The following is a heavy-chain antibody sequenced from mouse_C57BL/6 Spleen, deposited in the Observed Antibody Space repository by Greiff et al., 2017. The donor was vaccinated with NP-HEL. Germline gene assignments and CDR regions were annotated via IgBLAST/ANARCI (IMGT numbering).Heavy chain of an antibody. CDR3: ARDWDKDWYFDV. CDR1: GYSITSGYY. J-gene: IGHJ1*03. CDR2: ISYDGSN. D-gene: IGHD4-1*01. Sequence: EVQLVESGPGLVKPSQSLSLTCSVTGYSITSGYYWNWIRQFPGNKLEWMGYISYDGSNNYNPSLKNRISITRDTSKNQFFLKLNSVTTEDTATYYCARDWDKDWYFDVWGTGTTVTVSS. V-gene: IGHV3-6*01.